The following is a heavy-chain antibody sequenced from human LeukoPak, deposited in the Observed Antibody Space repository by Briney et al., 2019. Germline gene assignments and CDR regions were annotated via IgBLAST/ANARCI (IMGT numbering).Heavy chain of an antibody. CDR2: IKPDGSEE. D-gene: IGHD7-27*01. Sequence: GGSLRLSCAASGFTFKSYWMSRVRQAPGKGLEWVANIKPDGSEEYYVDSVKDRFTISRDNAENSLYLQMNSLRVEDTAVYYCSGDPGDYWGRGTLVTVSS. V-gene: IGHV3-7*04. J-gene: IGHJ4*02. CDR3: SGDPGDY. CDR1: GFTFKSYW.